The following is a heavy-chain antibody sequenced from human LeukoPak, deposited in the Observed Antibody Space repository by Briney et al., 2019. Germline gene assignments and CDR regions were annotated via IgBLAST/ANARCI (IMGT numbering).Heavy chain of an antibody. J-gene: IGHJ6*03. CDR1: GYTFTSYG. CDR3: ARESWSGYSSSSYYYYMDV. CDR2: TSAYNGNT. Sequence: ASVKVSCKASGYTFTSYGISWVRQAPGQGLEWMGWTSAYNGNTNYAQKLQGRVTMTTDTSTSTAYMELRSLRSDDTAVYYCARESWSGYSSSSYYYYMDVWGKGTTVTVSS. D-gene: IGHD6-6*01. V-gene: IGHV1-18*01.